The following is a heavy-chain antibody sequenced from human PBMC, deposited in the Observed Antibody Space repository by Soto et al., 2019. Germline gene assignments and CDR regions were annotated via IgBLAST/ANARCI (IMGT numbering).Heavy chain of an antibody. D-gene: IGHD3-3*01. CDR3: ANPYYDFWSGLL. Sequence: PGGSLRLSCAASGFIFSSHWMHWVRQAPGKGLEWVSSITGSGGSTYYADSVKGRFTISRDNPKRTLYLQMNSLRADDTALYYCANPYYDFWSGLLWGQGTPVTVSS. CDR2: ITGSGGST. CDR1: GFIFSSHW. J-gene: IGHJ4*02. V-gene: IGHV3-23*01.